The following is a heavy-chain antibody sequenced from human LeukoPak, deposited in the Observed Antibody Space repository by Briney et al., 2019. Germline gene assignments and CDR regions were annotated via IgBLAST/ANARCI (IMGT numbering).Heavy chain of an antibody. CDR1: GYSFTSYW. D-gene: IGHD2-2*02. J-gene: IGHJ5*02. V-gene: IGHV5-51*01. Sequence: GESLKISCKGSGYSFTSYWLGWVRQMPGKGLEWMGIIYPGDSDTRYSPSFQGQVTISADKSISTAYLQWSSLKASDTAMYYCARQPHYCSSTSCYTENWFDPWGQGTLVTVSS. CDR2: IYPGDSDT. CDR3: ARQPHYCSSTSCYTENWFDP.